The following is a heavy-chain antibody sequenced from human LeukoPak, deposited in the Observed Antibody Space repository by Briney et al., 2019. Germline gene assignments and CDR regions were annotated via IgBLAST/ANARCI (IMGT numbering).Heavy chain of an antibody. CDR2: IRYDGTNK. J-gene: IGHJ6*03. Sequence: GGSLRLSCAASGFTISTYGIHWVRQAPGKGLEWVAFIRYDGTNKWYADSVKGRFTISRDNSKNMLYLQMNSLRAEDTAVYHCAKDRDYGDYPSAYYYYMDVWGKGTTVTVSS. V-gene: IGHV3-30*02. CDR3: AKDRDYGDYPSAYYYYMDV. CDR1: GFTISTYG. D-gene: IGHD4-17*01.